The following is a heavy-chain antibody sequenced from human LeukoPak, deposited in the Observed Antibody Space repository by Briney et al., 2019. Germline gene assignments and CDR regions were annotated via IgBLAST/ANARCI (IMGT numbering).Heavy chain of an antibody. CDR3: ARREGPWYFEL. CDR1: GGSFSGYY. Sequence: PSETLSLTCAVYGGSFSGYYWSWIRQPPGKGLEWIGEINHSGSTNYNPSLKSRVTISVDTSKNQFSLKLSSVTAADTAVYYCARREGPWYFELWGRGTLVTVSS. J-gene: IGHJ2*01. CDR2: INHSGST. V-gene: IGHV4-34*01.